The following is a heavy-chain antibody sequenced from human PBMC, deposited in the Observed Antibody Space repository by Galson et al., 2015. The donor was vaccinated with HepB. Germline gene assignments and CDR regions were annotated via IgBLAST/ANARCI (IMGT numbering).Heavy chain of an antibody. D-gene: IGHD4-23*01. J-gene: IGHJ4*02. V-gene: IGHV3-72*01. CDR2: SRNRARGYST. CDR1: GFSFNDRY. CDR3: ARSEVTTVVTDFDS. Sequence: SLRLSCAVSGFSFNDRYVDWVRQAPGKGLEWVGRSRNRARGYSTAYAVSVRGRFTVSRDDYKNSVFLQMNRRRSEDTAVYYCARSEVTTVVTDFDSWGQGTLVTVSP.